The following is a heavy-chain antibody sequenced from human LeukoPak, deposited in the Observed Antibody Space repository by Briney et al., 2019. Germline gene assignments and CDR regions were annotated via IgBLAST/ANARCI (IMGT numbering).Heavy chain of an antibody. V-gene: IGHV4-59*08. CDR3: ACFDRYAYPFDY. CDR2: IYYSGST. J-gene: IGHJ4*02. Sequence: PSETLSLTFTVSGGSISSYYWSSIRQPPGKGLEWIGCIYYSGSTNYNPSLKSRVTISIDTSKNQFSLKLSSVTAADTAVYYCACFDRYAYPFDYWGQGSLVTVSS. CDR1: GGSISSYY. D-gene: IGHD5-18*01.